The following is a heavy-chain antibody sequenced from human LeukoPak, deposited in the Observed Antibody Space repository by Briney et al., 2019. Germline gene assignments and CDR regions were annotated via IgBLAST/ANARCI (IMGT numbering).Heavy chain of an antibody. V-gene: IGHV4-39*01. J-gene: IGHJ4*02. CDR1: GGSISSSSYY. CDR2: IYYSGST. CDR3: ARMIYYGSGFDY. D-gene: IGHD3-10*01. Sequence: PSETLSLTCTVSGGSISSSSYYWGWIRQPPGKGLEWIGSIYYSGSTYYNPSLKSRVTISVDTSKNQFSLKLSSVTAADTAVYYCARMIYYGSGFDYWGQGTLVTVSS.